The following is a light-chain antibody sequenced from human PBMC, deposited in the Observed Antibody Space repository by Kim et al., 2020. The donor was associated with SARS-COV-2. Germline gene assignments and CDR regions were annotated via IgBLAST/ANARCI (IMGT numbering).Light chain of an antibody. V-gene: IGLV1-44*01. CDR1: SPNIGSNT. CDR3: ASWDDSLNGWV. J-gene: IGLJ3*02. Sequence: ELTQPPSASGTPGQRVTISCSGSSPNIGSNTVNWYQQLPGTAPKLLMYSNNQRPSGVPDRFSGSKSGTSASLAISGLQSEDEADYYCASWDDSLNGWVFGGGTQLTVL. CDR2: SNN.